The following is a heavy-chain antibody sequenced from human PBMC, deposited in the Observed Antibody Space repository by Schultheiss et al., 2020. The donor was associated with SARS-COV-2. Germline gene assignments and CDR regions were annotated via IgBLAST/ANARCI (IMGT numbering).Heavy chain of an antibody. Sequence: GSLRLSCAVYGGSFSGYYWSWIRQPPGKGLEWIGEINHSGSTNYNPSLKSRVTISVDTSKNHFSLKLSSVTAADTAVYYCARRRAKAAAGFFDYWGQGTLVTVSS. CDR3: ARRRAKAAAGFFDY. J-gene: IGHJ4*02. V-gene: IGHV4-34*01. D-gene: IGHD6-13*01. CDR2: INHSGST. CDR1: GGSFSGYY.